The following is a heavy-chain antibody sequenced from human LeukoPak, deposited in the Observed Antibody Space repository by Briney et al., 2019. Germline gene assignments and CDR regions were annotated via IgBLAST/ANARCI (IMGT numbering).Heavy chain of an antibody. Sequence: GGSLRLSCAASGFNVSSDYLSWVRQAPGKELEWVSLIYSGGNTYYADSVKGRFTISRDNSKNTLFLQMNSLRAEDTAVYYCARRGDGGRSFDYWGQGTLVTVSS. J-gene: IGHJ4*02. CDR1: GFNVSSDY. CDR3: ARRGDGGRSFDY. CDR2: IYSGGNT. D-gene: IGHD4-23*01. V-gene: IGHV3-53*01.